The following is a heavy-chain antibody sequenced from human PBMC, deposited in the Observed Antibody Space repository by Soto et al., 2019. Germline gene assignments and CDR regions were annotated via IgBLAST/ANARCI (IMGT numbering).Heavy chain of an antibody. CDR3: TRHSYYYDSSGPPGAGFDI. D-gene: IGHD3-22*01. Sequence: GGSPRLSCAASGFTFSGSAMHWVRQASGKGLEWVGRIRSKANSYATAYAASVKGRFTISRDDSKNTAYLQMNSLKTEDTAVYYCTRHSYYYDSSGPPGAGFDIWGQGTMVTVSS. J-gene: IGHJ3*02. V-gene: IGHV3-73*01. CDR1: GFTFSGSA. CDR2: IRSKANSYAT.